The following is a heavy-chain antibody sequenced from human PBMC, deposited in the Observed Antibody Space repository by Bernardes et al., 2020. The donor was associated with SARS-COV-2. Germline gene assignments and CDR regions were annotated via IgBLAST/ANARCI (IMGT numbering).Heavy chain of an antibody. V-gene: IGHV3-53*01. CDR2: IYSGGGT. D-gene: IGHD1-26*01. CDR3: ARQSVGPSAFDV. CDR1: GFTVSSAY. Sequence: GGSLRLSCAASGFTVSSAYMIWVRQAPGMGLEWVSVIYSGGGTYYTDSAKGRFTISRDNSKNTLYLQMNSLRAGDTAVYYCARQSVGPSAFDVWGQGTMVTVSS. J-gene: IGHJ3*01.